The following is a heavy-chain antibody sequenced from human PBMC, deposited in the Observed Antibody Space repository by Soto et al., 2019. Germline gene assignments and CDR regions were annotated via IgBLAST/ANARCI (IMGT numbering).Heavy chain of an antibody. CDR3: ARVVLVFSGPLYYYYGMDV. CDR1: GYTLTRYY. D-gene: IGHD3-3*02. Sequence: ASVKVSCKASGYTLTRYYMHWVRQAPGQGLEWMGVIDPNDGSTSYAQRFQGRVTMTKDTSTSMVYMELSSLRSEDTAVYYCARVVLVFSGPLYYYYGMDVWGQGTTVTVSS. V-gene: IGHV1-46*03. CDR2: IDPNDGST. J-gene: IGHJ6*02.